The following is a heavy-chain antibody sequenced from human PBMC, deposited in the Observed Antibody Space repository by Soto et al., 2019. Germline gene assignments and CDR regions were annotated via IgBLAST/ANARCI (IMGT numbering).Heavy chain of an antibody. CDR1: GGTFSSYA. CDR2: IIPIFGTA. V-gene: IGHV1-69*06. Sequence: QVQLVQSGAEVKKPGSSVKVSCKASGGTFSSYAISWVRQAPGQGLEWMGGIIPIFGTANYAQKFQGRVTITADKSTITAYMELSSLRSEDTAVYYCASPKYSSGWYGGYYFDYWGQGTLVTVSS. CDR3: ASPKYSSGWYGGYYFDY. D-gene: IGHD6-19*01. J-gene: IGHJ4*02.